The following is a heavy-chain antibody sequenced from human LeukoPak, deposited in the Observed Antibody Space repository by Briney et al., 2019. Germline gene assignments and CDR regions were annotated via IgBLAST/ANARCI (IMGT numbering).Heavy chain of an antibody. J-gene: IGHJ4*02. V-gene: IGHV3-30-3*01. D-gene: IGHD6-13*01. CDR1: GFTFSSYA. Sequence: GGSLRLSCAASGFTFSSYAMHWVRQAPGKGLEWVAVISYDGSNKYYADSVKGRFTISRDNSKNTLYLQMNSLRAEDTAVYYCARVPKAGAASAYFDYWGQGTLVTVSS. CDR3: ARVPKAGAASAYFDY. CDR2: ISYDGSNK.